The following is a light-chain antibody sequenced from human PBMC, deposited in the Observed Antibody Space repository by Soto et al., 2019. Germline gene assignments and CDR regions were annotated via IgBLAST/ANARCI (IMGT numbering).Light chain of an antibody. CDR3: QHYNNWPLT. Sequence: EIVMTQSPATLSVSPGERATLSCRASQSVSSNLAWYQQKPGQAPRLLIYGASTRATGIPARFSGSGSGTEFTLTNSSLQSEDFAVYYCQHYNNWPLTFGQGTRREIK. CDR1: QSVSSN. CDR2: GAS. V-gene: IGKV3-15*01. J-gene: IGKJ5*01.